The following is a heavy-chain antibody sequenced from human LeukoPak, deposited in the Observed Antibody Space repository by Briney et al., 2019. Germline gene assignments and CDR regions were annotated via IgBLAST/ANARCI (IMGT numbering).Heavy chain of an antibody. CDR3: ARETYSSSSFDY. Sequence: SETLSLTCTVSGGSISSYYWSWIRQPPGKGLEWIGYIYYSGSTNYNPSLKSRVTISVGTSKSQFSLKLSSVTAADTAVYYCARETYSSSSFDYWGQGTLVTVSS. V-gene: IGHV4-59*01. CDR1: GGSISSYY. D-gene: IGHD6-13*01. J-gene: IGHJ4*02. CDR2: IYYSGST.